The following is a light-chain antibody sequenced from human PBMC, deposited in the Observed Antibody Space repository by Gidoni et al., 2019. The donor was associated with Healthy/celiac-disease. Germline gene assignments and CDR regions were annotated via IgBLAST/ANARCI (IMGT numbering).Light chain of an antibody. Sequence: DIQMTQSPSTLSAPVGDRVTITYRASQRISSWLAWYQQKPGKAPKLLIYDASSLESGVPSRFSGSGSGTEFTLTISSLQPDDFATYYCQQYNSYSQTFGQGTKVEIK. CDR3: QQYNSYSQT. CDR1: QRISSW. V-gene: IGKV1-5*01. CDR2: DAS. J-gene: IGKJ1*01.